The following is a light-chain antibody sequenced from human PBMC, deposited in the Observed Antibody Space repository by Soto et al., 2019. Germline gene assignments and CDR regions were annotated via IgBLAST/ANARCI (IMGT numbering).Light chain of an antibody. J-gene: IGKJ4*01. CDR1: QSVTNT. CDR2: YAS. Sequence: EVVITMCPANLAVSPKERVTISCRASQSVTNTLAWYQPKPGQAPRLLISYASRGATGIPSRFSGSGSGTDFTLTIISLQSEDFAVYYCQQYYTWPVTFGGGTKVDI. V-gene: IGKV3-15*01. CDR3: QQYYTWPVT.